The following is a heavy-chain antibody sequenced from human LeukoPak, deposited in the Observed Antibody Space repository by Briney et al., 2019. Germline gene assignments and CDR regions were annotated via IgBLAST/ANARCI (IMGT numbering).Heavy chain of an antibody. CDR1: GGSFSGYY. Sequence: SETLSLTCAVYGGSFSGYYWSWIRQPPGKGLEWIGEINHSGSTNYNPSLKSRVTISVGTSKNQFSLKLSSVTAADTAVYYCARGGEQQLVRVDYWGQGTLVTVSS. CDR3: ARGGEQQLVRVDY. D-gene: IGHD6-13*01. V-gene: IGHV4-34*01. CDR2: INHSGST. J-gene: IGHJ4*02.